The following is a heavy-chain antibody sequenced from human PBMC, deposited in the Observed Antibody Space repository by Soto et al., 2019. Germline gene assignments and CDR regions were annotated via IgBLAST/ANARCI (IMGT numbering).Heavy chain of an antibody. CDR3: ARNLLTGYYSPFDY. CDR2: IKQDGSEK. Sequence: EVQLVESGGGLVQPGGSLRLSCAASGFTFSSYWMSWVRQAPGKGLEWVANIKQDGSEKYYVDSVKGRFTISRDNAKNSLYLQMNSLRAEDTAVYYCARNLLTGYYSPFDYWGQGTLVTVSS. CDR1: GFTFSSYW. V-gene: IGHV3-7*01. J-gene: IGHJ4*02. D-gene: IGHD3-9*01.